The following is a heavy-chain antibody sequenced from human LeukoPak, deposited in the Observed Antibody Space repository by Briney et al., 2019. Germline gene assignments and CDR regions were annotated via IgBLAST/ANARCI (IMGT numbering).Heavy chain of an antibody. CDR2: ISYDGSNK. V-gene: IGHV3-30*18. Sequence: GGSLRLSCAASGFTFSSYGMHWVRQAPGKGLEWVAVISYDGSNKYYADSVKGRFTISRDNSKNTLYLQMNSLRAEDTAVYYCAKESIGIAGWLANNWFDPWGQGTLVTVSS. J-gene: IGHJ5*02. CDR3: AKESIGIAGWLANNWFDP. CDR1: GFTFSSYG. D-gene: IGHD6-13*01.